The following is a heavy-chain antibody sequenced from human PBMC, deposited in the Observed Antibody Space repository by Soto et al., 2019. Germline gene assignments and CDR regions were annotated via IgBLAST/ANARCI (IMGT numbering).Heavy chain of an antibody. Sequence: QVQLQESGPGLVKPSQTLSLTCAVSGGSISSGGYYWSWIRQHPGKGLEWIGYIYDGGNTYYNPSPVARVIKSVDPSKNPFSRKLSSVTAADTAVYYCARSVKGSWQAYFDYWGQGTLVTVSS. V-gene: IGHV4-31*11. J-gene: IGHJ4*02. CDR2: IYDGGNT. CDR1: GGSISSGGYY. CDR3: ARSVKGSWQAYFDY. D-gene: IGHD6-13*01.